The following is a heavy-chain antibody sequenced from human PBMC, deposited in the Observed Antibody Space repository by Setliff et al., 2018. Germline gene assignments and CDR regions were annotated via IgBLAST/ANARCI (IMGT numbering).Heavy chain of an antibody. D-gene: IGHD3-10*01. CDR1: GASISSTYYY. CDR2: IYQNGIT. Sequence: TLSLTCSVSGASISSTYYYWDWIRQSPEKGLEWIGTIYQNGITYYNPSVKSRVTISVDKSKNQFSLSLRSVTAADTAVYYCATDGPVLNGDYISWGQGTLVTVSS. CDR3: ATDGPVLNGDYIS. J-gene: IGHJ5*02. V-gene: IGHV4-39*07.